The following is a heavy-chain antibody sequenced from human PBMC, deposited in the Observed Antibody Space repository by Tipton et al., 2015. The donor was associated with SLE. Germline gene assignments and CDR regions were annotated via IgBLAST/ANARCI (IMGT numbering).Heavy chain of an antibody. CDR2: ISTYNGNT. CDR3: ARAVTTGLYWYFDL. D-gene: IGHD4-17*01. V-gene: IGHV1-18*01. J-gene: IGHJ2*01. CDR1: AYTFTTYS. Sequence: QLVQSGPEVKNPGASVKVSCKASAYTFTTYSISWVRQAPGQGLKWMGWISTYNGNTNYAQKLQGRVTMTTDTSTSTAYMELRSLRSDDTAVYYCARAVTTGLYWYFDLWGRGTLVTVSS.